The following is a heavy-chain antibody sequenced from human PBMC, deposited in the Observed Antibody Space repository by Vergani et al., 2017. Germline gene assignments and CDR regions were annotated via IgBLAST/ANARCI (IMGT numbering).Heavy chain of an antibody. V-gene: IGHV3-33*01. Sequence: QVQLVESGGGVVQPGRSLRLSCAASGFRFSSYGMNWVRQAPGKGLEWVAVIWYDGSNKYYADSVKGRFTISRDNSQNTVNLQMNSLRVDDTAVYYCARESQVTIFGVASNWFDPWGQGTRVTVSS. J-gene: IGHJ5*02. CDR2: IWYDGSNK. CDR1: GFRFSSYG. D-gene: IGHD3-3*01. CDR3: ARESQVTIFGVASNWFDP.